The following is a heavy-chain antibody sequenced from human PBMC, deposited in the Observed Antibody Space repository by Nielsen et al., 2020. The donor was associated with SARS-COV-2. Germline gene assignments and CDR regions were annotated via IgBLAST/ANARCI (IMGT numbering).Heavy chain of an antibody. CDR1: AYSFTTFG. CDR2: ISTHNGHT. V-gene: IGHV1-18*01. CDR3: AIGGDTSLVPYFNGLDV. Sequence: ASVKVSCKASAYSFTTFGIHWVRQTPGQGLEWMGWISTHNGHTAYAQNLQGRVTMTTDTSTSTAYVELRSLSSDDTAVYYCAIGGDTSLVPYFNGLDVWCQGIKVTVSS. J-gene: IGHJ6*02. D-gene: IGHD5-18*01.